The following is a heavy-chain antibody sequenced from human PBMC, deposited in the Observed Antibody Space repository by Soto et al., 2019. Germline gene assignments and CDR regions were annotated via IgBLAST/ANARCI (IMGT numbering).Heavy chain of an antibody. CDR1: GGSISSYY. V-gene: IGHV4-59*01. J-gene: IGHJ6*03. CDR2: IYYSGST. D-gene: IGHD2-2*01. Sequence: PSETLSLTCTVSGGSISSYYWSWIRQPPRKGLEWIGYIYYSGSTNYNPSLKSRVTISVDTSKNQFSLKLSSVTAADTAVYYCARKRVVPAAMEGYYYYYMDVWGKGTTVTVSS. CDR3: ARKRVVPAAMEGYYYYYMDV.